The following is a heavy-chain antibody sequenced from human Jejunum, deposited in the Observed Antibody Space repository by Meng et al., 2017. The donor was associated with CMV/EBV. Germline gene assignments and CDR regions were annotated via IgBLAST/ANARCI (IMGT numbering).Heavy chain of an antibody. V-gene: IGHV3-74*01. Sequence: GFTFRGYWMHWVRQVPGKGLVLVSRINSDGSSTSYADSVKGRFTISRDNAKNTLYLQMDSLRAEDTAVYYCARVGGGYANYYFDFWGQGTRVTVSS. J-gene: IGHJ4*02. CDR1: GFTFRGYW. CDR3: ARVGGGYANYYFDF. D-gene: IGHD5-12*01. CDR2: INSDGSST.